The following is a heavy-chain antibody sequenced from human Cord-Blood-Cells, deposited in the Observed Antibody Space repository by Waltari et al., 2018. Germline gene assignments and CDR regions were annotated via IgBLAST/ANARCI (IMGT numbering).Heavy chain of an antibody. CDR3: AKEGGSYSYFDL. CDR2: ISGSGGST. J-gene: IGHJ2*01. D-gene: IGHD1-26*01. V-gene: IGHV3-23*01. Sequence: EVQLLESGGGLVQPGGSRRLLCPAPGLTLSSCAMTWVRQAPGKGLDWVSAISGSGGSTYYADSVKGRFTISRDNSKNTLYLQMNSLRAEDTAVYYCAKEGGSYSYFDLWGRGTLVTVSS. CDR1: GLTLSSCA.